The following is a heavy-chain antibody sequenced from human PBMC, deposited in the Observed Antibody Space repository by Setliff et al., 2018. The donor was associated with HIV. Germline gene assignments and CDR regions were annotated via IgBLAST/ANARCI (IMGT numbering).Heavy chain of an antibody. D-gene: IGHD6-6*01. CDR2: IGGDNGIP. J-gene: IGHJ4*02. CDR1: GYTFASFG. Sequence: ASVKVSCKASGYTFASFGISWVRQAPGQGPEWVGWIGGDNGIPSYAQKLWDRVTLTADTSTKTVFMELRSLRSDDTAVYYCARGMDDSRSSVWYYWGQGTLVTVSS. V-gene: IGHV1-18*01. CDR3: ARGMDDSRSSVWYY.